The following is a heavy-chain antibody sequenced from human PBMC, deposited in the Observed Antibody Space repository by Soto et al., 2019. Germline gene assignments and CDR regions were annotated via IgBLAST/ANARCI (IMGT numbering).Heavy chain of an antibody. Sequence: LRLSCVGSGFTFSKNWMTWVRQAPGKGLEWVANIKEDGSEKDYVDSVKGRFTISRDNAKNSLYLQMNSLRAEDTSVYYCARQKDYYESRTLADWGQGTLVTVSS. CDR1: GFTFSKNW. D-gene: IGHD3-22*01. V-gene: IGHV3-7*01. CDR2: IKEDGSEK. CDR3: ARQKDYYESRTLAD. J-gene: IGHJ4*02.